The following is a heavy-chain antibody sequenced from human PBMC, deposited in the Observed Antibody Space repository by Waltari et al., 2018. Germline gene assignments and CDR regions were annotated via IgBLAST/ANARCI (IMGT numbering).Heavy chain of an antibody. CDR1: GGSFSGSY. Sequence: QVQLQQWGAGLLKPSETLSLTCAVYGGSFSGSYWSCFRQPPGKGLEWIGEINHSGSTNYNPSLKSRVTISVDTSKNQFSLKLSSVTAADTAVYYCANVYGDYGPDAFDIWGQGTMVTVSS. V-gene: IGHV4-34*01. CDR3: ANVYGDYGPDAFDI. D-gene: IGHD4-17*01. CDR2: INHSGST. J-gene: IGHJ3*02.